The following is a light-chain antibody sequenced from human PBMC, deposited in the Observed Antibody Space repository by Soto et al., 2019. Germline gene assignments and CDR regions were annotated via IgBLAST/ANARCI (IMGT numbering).Light chain of an antibody. CDR3: QQYNNWPPYT. Sequence: EVVMTQSPATLSASPGERVILSCRASQTIGSNLAWYQQRPGQAPRLLMYGASTRATETPARFSGSGSATDFTLTINSLQSEDFAVYYCQQYNNWPPYTFGQGTKLEIK. CDR1: QTIGSN. CDR2: GAS. V-gene: IGKV3-15*01. J-gene: IGKJ2*01.